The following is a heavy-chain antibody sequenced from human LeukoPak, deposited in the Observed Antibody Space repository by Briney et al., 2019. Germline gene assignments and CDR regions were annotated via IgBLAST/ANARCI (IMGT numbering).Heavy chain of an antibody. V-gene: IGHV3-33*01. D-gene: IGHD5-24*01. CDR1: GFTFSSYG. J-gene: IGHJ4*02. CDR2: IWYDGSNK. Sequence: GESLKISCAASGFTFSSYGMHWVRQAPGKGLEWVALIWYDGSNKYSADSVKGRFTISRDNSKNTLYLQMNNLRAEDTAVYYCARDSRDGDGYFDYWGQGTLVTVSS. CDR3: ARDSRDGDGYFDY.